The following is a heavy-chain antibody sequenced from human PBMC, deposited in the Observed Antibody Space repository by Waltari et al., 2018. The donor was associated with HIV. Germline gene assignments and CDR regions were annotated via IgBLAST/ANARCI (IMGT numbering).Heavy chain of an antibody. CDR2: IYYSGST. V-gene: IGHV4-61*08. D-gene: IGHD7-27*01. J-gene: IGHJ4*02. CDR1: GGSVSSGGYY. CDR3: ARSNGPLDY. Sequence: QVQLQESGPGLVKPSETLPLTCPVSGGSVSSGGYYWNWIRQPPGEGLEWIGYIYYSGSTNYNPSLRSRVTISVDLSKNQFSLKLRSVTAADTAVYYCARSNGPLDYWGQGTLVTVSS.